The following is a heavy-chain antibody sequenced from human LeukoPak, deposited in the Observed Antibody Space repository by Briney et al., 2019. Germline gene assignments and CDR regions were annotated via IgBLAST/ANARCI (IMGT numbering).Heavy chain of an antibody. V-gene: IGHV4-4*07. Sequence: PSETLSLTCTVSGGSISSYYWSWIRQPAGKGLEWIGRIYTSGSTNYNPSLNSRVTISRDTSKNDFSLRLTSVTATDTAVYFCARGRVSSSTWYSTYYYYFYMDVWGKGTTVIVSS. CDR3: ARGRVSSSTWYSTYYYYFYMDV. CDR2: IYTSGST. J-gene: IGHJ6*03. D-gene: IGHD6-13*01. CDR1: GGSISSYY.